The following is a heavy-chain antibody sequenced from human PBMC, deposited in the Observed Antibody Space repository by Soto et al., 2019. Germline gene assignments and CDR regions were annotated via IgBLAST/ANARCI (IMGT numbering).Heavy chain of an antibody. J-gene: IGHJ4*02. V-gene: IGHV3-30*18. CDR1: GFTFSSYG. CDR3: AKDIHSARVIDSYFDY. Sequence: QVQLVESGGGVVQPGRSLRLSCAASGFTFSSYGMHWVRQAPGKGLEWVEVISYDGSNKYYADSVKSRFTISRDNSTNALYLQITSLRAEDTAVYYCAKDIHSARVIDSYFDYWGQGTLVTVSS. CDR2: ISYDGSNK. D-gene: IGHD3-22*01.